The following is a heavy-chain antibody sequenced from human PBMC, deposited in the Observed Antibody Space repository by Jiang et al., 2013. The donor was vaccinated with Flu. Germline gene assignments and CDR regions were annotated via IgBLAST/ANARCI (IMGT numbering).Heavy chain of an antibody. CDR3: ARDNLDSALDI. D-gene: IGHD1-1*01. Sequence: GSGLVKPSNTLSLNCTVSGGSINGYYWSWVRQPPGKGLEWIGQIYFAGATNYSPSLKSRVTISVDASTNQFSLTLTSVTAADTAVYYCARDNLDSALDIWGQGDDGHDLS. CDR1: GGSINGYY. CDR2: IYFAGAT. V-gene: IGHV4-59*12. J-gene: IGHJ3*02.